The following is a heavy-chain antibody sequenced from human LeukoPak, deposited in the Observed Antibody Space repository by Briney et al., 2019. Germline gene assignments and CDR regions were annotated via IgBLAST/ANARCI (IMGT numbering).Heavy chain of an antibody. CDR3: ARGSPRDY. CDR1: GFTFSSYS. Sequence: PWGSLRLSCAASGFTFSSYSMNWVRQAPGKGLEWVSSISSSSSYIYYADSVKGRFTISRDNTKNSLSLQMNSLRAEDTAVYYCARGSPRDYWGQGTLVTVSS. D-gene: IGHD2-15*01. CDR2: ISSSSSYI. V-gene: IGHV3-21*01. J-gene: IGHJ4*02.